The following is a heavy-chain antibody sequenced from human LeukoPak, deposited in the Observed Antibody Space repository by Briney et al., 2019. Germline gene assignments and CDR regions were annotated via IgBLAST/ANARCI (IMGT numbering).Heavy chain of an antibody. CDR1: GALLDSYF. D-gene: IGHD2-2*01. J-gene: IGHJ6*02. CDR3: ARHRYAETFGMDV. V-gene: IGHV4-59*08. Sequence: SDTLSHTRTVSGALLDSYFFHWPPHATGKGLEWFGNVHYNGNTKYNPYLKSRVTISVDTSRNQFSLKVSFVTAADTALYYCARHRYAETFGMDVWGPGITVSVSS. CDR2: VHYNGNT.